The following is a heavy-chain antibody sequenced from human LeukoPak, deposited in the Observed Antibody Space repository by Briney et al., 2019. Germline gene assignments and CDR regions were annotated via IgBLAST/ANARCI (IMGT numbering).Heavy chain of an antibody. Sequence: GGSLRLSCAASGFTFSSYSMNWVRQAPGKGLEWVANIKQDGSEKYYVDSVKGRFTIPRDNAKNSLYLQMNSLRAEDTAVYYCARDDFWSGYLDWFDPWGQGTLVTVSS. CDR2: IKQDGSEK. CDR1: GFTFSSYS. J-gene: IGHJ5*02. V-gene: IGHV3-7*01. D-gene: IGHD3-3*01. CDR3: ARDDFWSGYLDWFDP.